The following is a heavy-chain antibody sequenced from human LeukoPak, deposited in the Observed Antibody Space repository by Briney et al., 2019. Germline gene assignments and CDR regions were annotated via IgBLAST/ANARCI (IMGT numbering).Heavy chain of an antibody. J-gene: IGHJ4*02. D-gene: IGHD6-13*01. Sequence: SETLSLTCTVSGGSISSYYWSWIRQPPGKGLEWIGYIYYSGSTYYNPSLKSRVTISVDTSKNQFSLKLSSVTAADTAVYYCASAGSPYSSSWYEDYWGQGTLVTVSS. V-gene: IGHV4-59*06. CDR1: GGSISSYY. CDR3: ASAGSPYSSSWYEDY. CDR2: IYYSGST.